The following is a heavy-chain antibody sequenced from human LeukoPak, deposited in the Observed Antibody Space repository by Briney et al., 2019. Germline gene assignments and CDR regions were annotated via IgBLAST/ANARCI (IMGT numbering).Heavy chain of an antibody. J-gene: IGHJ5*02. V-gene: IGHV3-30-3*01. CDR1: GYTFTASY. CDR2: ISYDGSKK. CDR3: ARDPVPHYYASGNYLTS. Sequence: GASVKVSCKASGYTFTASYLHWVRQAPGKGLEWVAVISYDGSKKYYAGSVKGRFTISRDNSKNTLYLQMNSLTNEDTAVFYCARDPVPHYYASGNYLTSWGQGTLVTVSS. D-gene: IGHD3-10*01.